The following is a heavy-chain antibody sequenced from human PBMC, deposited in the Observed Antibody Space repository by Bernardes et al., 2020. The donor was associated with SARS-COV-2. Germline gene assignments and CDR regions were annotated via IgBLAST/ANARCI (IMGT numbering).Heavy chain of an antibody. J-gene: IGHJ4*02. CDR2: ILHIGNT. D-gene: IGHD3-3*01. CDR3: AREEAIFGLDPLPYYFDY. V-gene: IGHV4-4*02. Sequence: SETLSLTCTVSGGSISSANWWSCVRQPPGKGLEWIGEILHIGNTTYNPSLQGRPTISLDKSKTQFSLKLKSLTAADTAVYYCAREEAIFGLDPLPYYFDYWGQGALVTVSS. CDR1: GGSISSANW.